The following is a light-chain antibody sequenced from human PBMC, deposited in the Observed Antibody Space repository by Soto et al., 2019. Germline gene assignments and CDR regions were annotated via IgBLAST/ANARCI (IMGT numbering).Light chain of an antibody. J-gene: IGKJ4*01. CDR1: QSVLFNSNNKNY. Sequence: DIVMTQSPDSLAVSLGERATINCKSSQSVLFNSNNKNYLAWYQQKPPQPPKLLIYWASARESGVPDRFSGSGSGTNFTLTISSLQAEDVAVYYCQQYYSTPLTFGGGTKVEIK. V-gene: IGKV4-1*01. CDR2: WAS. CDR3: QQYYSTPLT.